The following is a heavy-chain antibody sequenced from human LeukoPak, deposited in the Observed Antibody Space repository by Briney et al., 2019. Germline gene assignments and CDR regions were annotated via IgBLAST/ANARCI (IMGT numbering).Heavy chain of an antibody. J-gene: IGHJ3*02. Sequence: GGSLRLSCAASGFTFSSYSMNWVRQAPGKGLEWVSSISSSSSYIYYADSVKGRFTISRDNAKNSLYLQMNSLRAGDTAVYYCARRDQWLVLGAFDIWGQGTMVTVSS. D-gene: IGHD6-19*01. CDR3: ARRDQWLVLGAFDI. CDR1: GFTFSSYS. V-gene: IGHV3-21*01. CDR2: ISSSSSYI.